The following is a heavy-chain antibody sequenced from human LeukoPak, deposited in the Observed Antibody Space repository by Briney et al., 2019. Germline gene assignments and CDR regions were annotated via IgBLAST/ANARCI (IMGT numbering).Heavy chain of an antibody. CDR2: INTNTGNP. D-gene: IGHD4-11*01. Sequence: GASVKVSCKASGYTFTSYAMNWVRQAPGQGLEWMGWINTNTGNPTYAQGFTGRFVFSLDTSVTTAYLQISSLKAEDTAVYSCARDRDYSEGAWFDPWGQGTLVTVSS. V-gene: IGHV7-4-1*02. J-gene: IGHJ5*02. CDR1: GYTFTSYA. CDR3: ARDRDYSEGAWFDP.